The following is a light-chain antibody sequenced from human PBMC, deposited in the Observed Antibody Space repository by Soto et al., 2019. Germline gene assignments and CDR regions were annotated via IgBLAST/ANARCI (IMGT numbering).Light chain of an antibody. Sequence: DIVVTQSPLSLPVTPGEPASISCRSSQSLLHSDGYNYLDRYLQKPGQSPQLLIYLGSNRASGVPDRFSGSGSGTDFTLKISRVEAEDVGIYYCLQALQTPPWTFGQGTKVDIK. CDR3: LQALQTPPWT. CDR1: QSLLHSDGYNY. J-gene: IGKJ1*01. CDR2: LGS. V-gene: IGKV2-28*01.